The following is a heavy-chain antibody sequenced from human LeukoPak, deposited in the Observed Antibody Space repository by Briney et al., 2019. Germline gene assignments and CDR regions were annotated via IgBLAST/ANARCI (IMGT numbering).Heavy chain of an antibody. D-gene: IGHD2-2*01. Sequence: SETLSLTCTVSGGSVSSGSYYWSWIRQPPGKGLEWIGYIYYSGSTNYNPSLKSRVTISVDTSKNQFSLKLSSVTAAGTAVYYCALVPAATNNYYFDYWGQGTLVTVSS. CDR3: ALVPAATNNYYFDY. V-gene: IGHV4-61*01. J-gene: IGHJ4*02. CDR1: GGSVSSGSYY. CDR2: IYYSGST.